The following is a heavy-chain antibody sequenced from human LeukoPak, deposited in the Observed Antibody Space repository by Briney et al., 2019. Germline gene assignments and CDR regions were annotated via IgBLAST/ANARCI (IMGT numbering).Heavy chain of an antibody. V-gene: IGHV4-39*07. J-gene: IGHJ5*02. D-gene: IGHD6-13*01. CDR3: ARATQQLANWLDP. CDR1: GGSISSSSYY. CDR2: IYYSGST. Sequence: SETLSLTCTVSGGSISSSSYYWGWIRQPPGKGLEWIGSIYYSGSTYYNPSLKSRVTISVDTSKNQFSLKLSSVTAADTAVYYCARATQQLANWLDPWGQGTLVTVSS.